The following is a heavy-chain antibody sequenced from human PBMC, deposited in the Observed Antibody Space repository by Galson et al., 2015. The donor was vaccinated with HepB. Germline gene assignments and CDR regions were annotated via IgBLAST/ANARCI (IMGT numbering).Heavy chain of an antibody. CDR1: GLSFTDAW. CDR3: TTENQWLRSAFEY. J-gene: IGHJ4*02. D-gene: IGHD5-12*01. V-gene: IGHV3-15*01. CDR2: IKTKTDGATT. Sequence: SLRLSCAVSGLSFTDAWMTWIRQSPGKGLEWVGRIKTKTDGATTNYATLVKGRFRISRDDSANTLYLRMHSLETEDTGTYYCTTENQWLRSAFEYWGQGTLVTVAP.